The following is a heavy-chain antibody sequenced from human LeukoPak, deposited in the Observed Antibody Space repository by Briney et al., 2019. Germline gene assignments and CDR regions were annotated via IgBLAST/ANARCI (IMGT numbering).Heavy chain of an antibody. CDR2: IIPIFGTA. CDR1: GGTFSSYA. Sequence: SVKVSCKASGGTFSSYAISWVRQAPGQGLEWMGGIIPIFGTANYAQTFQGRVTIIADKSTSTAYMELNSLRSEDTAVYYCARGHYYDSSGYDNFDYWGQGTLVTVSS. CDR3: ARGHYYDSSGYDNFDY. D-gene: IGHD3-22*01. V-gene: IGHV1-69*06. J-gene: IGHJ4*02.